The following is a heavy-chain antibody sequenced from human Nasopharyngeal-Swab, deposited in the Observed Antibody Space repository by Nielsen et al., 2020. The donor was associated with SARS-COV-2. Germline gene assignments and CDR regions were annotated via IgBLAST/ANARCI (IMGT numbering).Heavy chain of an antibody. CDR2: IYYSGST. D-gene: IGHD3-10*01. V-gene: IGHV4-39*01. Sequence: GSLRLSCTVSGGSISSSSYYWGWIRQPPGKGLEWIGSIYYSGSTYYNPSLKSRVTISADTSKNQFSLKLSSGTAADTAVYYCARHRGIYYYYYGMDVWGQGTTVTVSS. CDR3: ARHRGIYYYYYGMDV. J-gene: IGHJ6*02. CDR1: GGSISSSSYY.